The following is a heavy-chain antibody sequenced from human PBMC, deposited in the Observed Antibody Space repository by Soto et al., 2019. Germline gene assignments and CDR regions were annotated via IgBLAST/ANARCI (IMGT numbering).Heavy chain of an antibody. J-gene: IGHJ6*02. CDR3: ARDPYYDSWSGYVPTGMDV. CDR2: IYTSGST. CDR1: GGSISSYY. D-gene: IGHD3-3*01. Sequence: PSETLSLTCTVSGGSISSYYWSWIRQPAGKGLEWIGRIYTSGSTNYNPSLKSRVTMSVDTSKNQFSLKLSSVTAADTAVYYCARDPYYDSWSGYVPTGMDVWGQGTTVTVSS. V-gene: IGHV4-4*07.